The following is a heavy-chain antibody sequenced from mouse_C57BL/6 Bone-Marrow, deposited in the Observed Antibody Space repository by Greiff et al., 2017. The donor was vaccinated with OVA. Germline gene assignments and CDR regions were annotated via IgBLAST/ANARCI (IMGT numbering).Heavy chain of an antibody. CDR3: TTALYYYGSTYYFDY. CDR2: IDPEDGDT. J-gene: IGHJ2*01. CDR1: GFNIKDYY. Sequence: EVKLMESGAELVRPGASVKLSCTASGFNIKDYYMHWVKQRPEQGLEWIGRIDPEDGDTEYAPKFQGKATMTADTSSNTAYLQLSSLTSEDTAVYYCTTALYYYGSTYYFDYWGQGTTLTVSS. V-gene: IGHV14-1*01. D-gene: IGHD1-1*01.